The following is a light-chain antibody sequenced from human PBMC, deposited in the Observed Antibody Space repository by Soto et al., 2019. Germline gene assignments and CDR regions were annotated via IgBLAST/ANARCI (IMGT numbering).Light chain of an antibody. CDR1: RDIANY. CDR3: QKSNSSPFT. J-gene: IGKJ3*01. Sequence: DLQMTQYPSSLSASVGARVTITCRASRDIANYLAWYQQKPGKVPQLLIYGASTLQSGVPSRFSGSGSGTDFTLTISSLQPEDVATYYCQKSNSSPFTFGPGTKVNIK. V-gene: IGKV1-27*01. CDR2: GAS.